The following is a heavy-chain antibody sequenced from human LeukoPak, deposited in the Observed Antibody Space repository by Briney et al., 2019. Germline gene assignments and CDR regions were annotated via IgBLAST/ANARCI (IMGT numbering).Heavy chain of an antibody. V-gene: IGHV3-73*01. CDR2: IKTKVDSYAT. CDR1: GFTFSSYA. D-gene: IGHD4-17*01. J-gene: IGHJ5*02. Sequence: GGSLRLSCAASGFTFSSYAMSWVRQAPGKGLEWVGRIKTKVDSYATAYAASVKGRFTISRDDSKNTAYLQMNSLKTEDTAMYFCTRLAYGDFRFDPWGQGTLVTVSS. CDR3: TRLAYGDFRFDP.